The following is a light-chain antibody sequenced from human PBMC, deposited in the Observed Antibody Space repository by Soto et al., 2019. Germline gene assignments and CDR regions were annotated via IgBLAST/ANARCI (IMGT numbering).Light chain of an antibody. CDR3: QQYGSSPT. J-gene: IGKJ1*01. V-gene: IGKV1-5*03. CDR1: QSISIW. Sequence: IHMTHSPSTLSASVLYRVTITFRASQSISIWLAWYQQKPGKAPKLLIYKASSLESGVPSRFSGSGSGTDFTLTISRLEPEDFAVYYCQQYGSSPTFGQGTKVDI. CDR2: KAS.